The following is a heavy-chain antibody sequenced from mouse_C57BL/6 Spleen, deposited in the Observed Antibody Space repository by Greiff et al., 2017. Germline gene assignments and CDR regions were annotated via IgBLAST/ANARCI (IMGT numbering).Heavy chain of an antibody. CDR3: VREGKPHWYFDV. Sequence: EVKLVASGGGLVQPTGSLKLSCAASGFTFNTYAMHWVRQAPGKGLEWVARIRSKSSNYATYYADSVKDRFTISRDDSQSMLYLQMNNLKTEDTAMYYCVREGKPHWYFDVWGTGTTVTVSS. V-gene: IGHV10-3*01. CDR1: GFTFNTYA. CDR2: IRSKSSNYAT. J-gene: IGHJ1*03.